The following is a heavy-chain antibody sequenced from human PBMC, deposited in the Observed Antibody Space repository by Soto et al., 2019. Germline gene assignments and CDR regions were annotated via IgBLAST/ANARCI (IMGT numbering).Heavy chain of an antibody. CDR1: GYTFTNYA. D-gene: IGHD3-10*01. V-gene: IGHV1-18*01. CDR3: ARAWFGDFVYYFDY. CDR2: ISAYNGNT. Sequence: QVQLVQSGAEVKKPGASVKGSCKASGYTFTNYAISWVRQAPGQGLEWMGWISAYNGNTNYAQKLQGRVTMTTDTSTSSASMERRSLRSDDTAVYYCARAWFGDFVYYFDYWGQGTLVTVSS. J-gene: IGHJ4*02.